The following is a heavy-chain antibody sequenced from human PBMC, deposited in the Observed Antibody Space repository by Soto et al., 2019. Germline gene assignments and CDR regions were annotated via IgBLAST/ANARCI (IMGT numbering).Heavy chain of an antibody. V-gene: IGHV4-34*01. CDR1: GGSFSGYY. CDR3: ARATYYDLLTGYRQGDRFDP. J-gene: IGHJ5*02. Sequence: PSETLSLTCAVYGGSFSGYYWSWIRQPPGKGLEWIGEINHSGSTNYNPSLKSRVTISVDTSKNQFSLKLSSVTAADTAVYYCARATYYDLLTGYRQGDRFDPCGQGTLV. CDR2: INHSGST. D-gene: IGHD3-9*01.